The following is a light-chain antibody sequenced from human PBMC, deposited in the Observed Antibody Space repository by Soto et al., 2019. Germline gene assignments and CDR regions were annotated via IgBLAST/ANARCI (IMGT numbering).Light chain of an antibody. V-gene: IGKV2-28*01. CDR2: LGS. CDR1: QSLLYSTGYNY. J-gene: IGKJ2*01. Sequence: DIVMTQSPLSLPVTPGEPASISCRASQSLLYSTGYNYLDWYLQKPGQSAQLLIYLGSNRASGGPARSSVSGSGTDFTLKISRVEAEDVGVYYCMQSLHISYTFGQGTKLEIK. CDR3: MQSLHISYT.